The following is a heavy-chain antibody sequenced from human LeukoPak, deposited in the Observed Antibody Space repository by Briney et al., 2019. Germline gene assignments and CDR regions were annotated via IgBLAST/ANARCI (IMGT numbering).Heavy chain of an antibody. CDR2: IYSGGIT. Sequence: HPGGSLRLSCAASGFTVSSSYVSWVRQAPGKGLEWVSVIYSGGITYYADFVKGRFTFSRDNSKNTLCLQMNSLRVDDTAVYYCARDGPGRYSSSWHGGAFDIWGQGTMVTVSS. D-gene: IGHD6-13*01. V-gene: IGHV3-53*01. CDR1: GFTVSSSY. CDR3: ARDGPGRYSSSWHGGAFDI. J-gene: IGHJ3*02.